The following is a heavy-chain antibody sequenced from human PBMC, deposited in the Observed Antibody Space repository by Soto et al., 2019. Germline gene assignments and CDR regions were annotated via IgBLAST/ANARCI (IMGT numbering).Heavy chain of an antibody. D-gene: IGHD3-22*01. V-gene: IGHV1-8*01. CDR3: ARDLREVYDSSGYTDYYYYGMDA. CDR2: MNPNSGNT. CDR1: GYTFTSYD. Sequence: GASVKVSCKAYGYTFTSYDINWVRQATGQGLEWMGWMNPNSGNTDYAQKFQGRVTMTRNTSISTAYMELSSLRSEDTAVYYCARDLREVYDSSGYTDYYYYGMDASCQGTTVTVSS. J-gene: IGHJ6*02.